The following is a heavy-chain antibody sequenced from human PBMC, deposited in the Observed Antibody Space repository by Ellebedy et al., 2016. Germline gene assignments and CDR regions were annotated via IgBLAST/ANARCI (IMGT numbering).Heavy chain of an antibody. Sequence: GESLKISXAASGFIFSNYDMHWVRQAPGKGLGWVAAINSNGGSAYYADSVRGRFTISRDNSGNTLYLQMNSLRADDTAIYYCAKRGPAAFCTRTSCYDYYYYYYIDVWGKGATVTVSS. D-gene: IGHD2-2*01. CDR1: GFIFSNYD. V-gene: IGHV3-23*01. CDR2: INSNGGSA. J-gene: IGHJ6*03. CDR3: AKRGPAAFCTRTSCYDYYYYYYIDV.